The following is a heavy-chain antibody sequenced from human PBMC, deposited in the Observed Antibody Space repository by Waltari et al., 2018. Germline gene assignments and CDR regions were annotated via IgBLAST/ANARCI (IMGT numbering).Heavy chain of an antibody. D-gene: IGHD2-8*01. Sequence: QVQLVESGGGVVQPGRSLRLSCAASGFTFSTYNMHWVRQAPGKGLEWVAVTSHDGSHKYYADSVKGRFTISKDNSKNTLYLQMNSLSTEDTAMYYCARDDRDGLPDYFDFWGQGTLVTVSS. CDR1: GFTFSTYN. CDR3: ARDDRDGLPDYFDF. V-gene: IGHV3-30*01. CDR2: TSHDGSHK. J-gene: IGHJ4*02.